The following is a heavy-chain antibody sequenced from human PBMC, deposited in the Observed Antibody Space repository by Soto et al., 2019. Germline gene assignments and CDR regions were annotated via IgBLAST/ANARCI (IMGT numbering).Heavy chain of an antibody. D-gene: IGHD3-22*01. Sequence: KASETLSLTCTVSGGSVSSGSYYWSWIRQPPGKGLEWIGYIYYSGSTNYNPSLKSRVTISVDTSKNQFSLKLSSVTAADTAVYYCARAPRLGYYDSSGYYNYYYGMDVWGQGTTVTVSS. CDR2: IYYSGST. CDR1: GGSVSSGSYY. CDR3: ARAPRLGYYDSSGYYNYYYGMDV. V-gene: IGHV4-61*01. J-gene: IGHJ6*02.